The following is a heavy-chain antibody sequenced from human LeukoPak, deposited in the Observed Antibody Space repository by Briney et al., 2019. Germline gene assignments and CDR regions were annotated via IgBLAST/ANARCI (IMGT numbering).Heavy chain of an antibody. CDR2: ISYDGSNK. D-gene: IGHD3-16*02. J-gene: IGHJ3*02. Sequence: GGSLRLSCAASGFTLSTYAMSWVRQTPGKRLEWVAVISYDGSNKKNADSVKGRITISRDNSKNTLYLQMNSLRAEDTAVYYCARADEYVWGSYRRRNAFDIWGQGTMVTVSS. CDR1: GFTLSTYA. CDR3: ARADEYVWGSYRRRNAFDI. V-gene: IGHV3-30*04.